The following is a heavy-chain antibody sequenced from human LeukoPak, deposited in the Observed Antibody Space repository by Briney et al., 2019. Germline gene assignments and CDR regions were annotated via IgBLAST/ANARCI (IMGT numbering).Heavy chain of an antibody. CDR3: ARDWFGIES. J-gene: IGHJ4*02. CDR2: INGDGSST. Sequence: GGSLRLSCAASGFTFSNYWMHWVRQAPGKGLVWVSRINGDGSSTNYADSVKGRFTIARDNAKNTVNLQMNSLRAEDTAVYYCARDWFGIESWGQGTLVTVSS. V-gene: IGHV3-74*01. D-gene: IGHD3-16*01. CDR1: GFTFSNYW.